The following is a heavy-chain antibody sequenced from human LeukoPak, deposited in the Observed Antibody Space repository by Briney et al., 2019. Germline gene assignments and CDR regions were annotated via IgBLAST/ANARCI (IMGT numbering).Heavy chain of an antibody. CDR1: GLTFKNSW. V-gene: IGHV3-7*03. CDR3: ARGHWGLDP. CDR2: LNQDGGEK. Sequence: GGSLRLSCAVFGLTFKNSWMTWIRQAPGKGLEWVATLNQDGGEKYYVDSVKGRFTISRDNAKNSLYLQMNSLRADDTAVYYCARGHWGLDPWGQGTLVIVSS. D-gene: IGHD7-27*01. J-gene: IGHJ5*02.